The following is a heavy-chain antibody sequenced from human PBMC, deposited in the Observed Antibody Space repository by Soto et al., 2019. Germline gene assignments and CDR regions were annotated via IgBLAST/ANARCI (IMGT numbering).Heavy chain of an antibody. Sequence: KESGPTLVKPTQTLTLTCPFSGFSLSTSGVGVGWIRQPPGKALEWLALIYWDDDKRYSPSLTSRLTITKDTTKNQVVLTMTNMDPVDTATYYCAHVLVVVAHYGMDVWGQGTTVTVSS. D-gene: IGHD2-15*01. CDR3: AHVLVVVAHYGMDV. CDR1: GFSLSTSGVG. V-gene: IGHV2-5*02. CDR2: IYWDDDK. J-gene: IGHJ6*02.